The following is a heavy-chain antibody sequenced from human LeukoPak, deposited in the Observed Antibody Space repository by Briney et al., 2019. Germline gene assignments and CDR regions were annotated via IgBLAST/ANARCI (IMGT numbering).Heavy chain of an antibody. Sequence: GGSLRLSCAAPGFTVSSNYMTWVRQAPGKGLEWVSTIYSVGSTYYADSVKGRFIISRDSSTNTLYLQMNSLRAEDTAVYFCARDGGYSYAYFDYWGQGTLVTVSS. CDR1: GFTVSSNY. CDR2: IYSVGST. V-gene: IGHV3-53*01. J-gene: IGHJ4*02. D-gene: IGHD5-18*01. CDR3: ARDGGYSYAYFDY.